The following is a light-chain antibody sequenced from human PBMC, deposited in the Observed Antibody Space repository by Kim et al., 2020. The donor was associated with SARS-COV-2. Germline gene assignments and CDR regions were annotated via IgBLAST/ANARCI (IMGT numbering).Light chain of an antibody. Sequence: EIVLTQSPGTLSLSPGERATLSCRASQSVSSSYIAWYQQKPGQAPRLLIYGASSGATVIPDRFRGSGSGTDFTLTISRLEPEDFAVYYCQQYDRPPWTFGLGTKVDIK. J-gene: IGKJ1*01. CDR3: QQYDRPPWT. CDR1: QSVSSSY. CDR2: GAS. V-gene: IGKV3-20*01.